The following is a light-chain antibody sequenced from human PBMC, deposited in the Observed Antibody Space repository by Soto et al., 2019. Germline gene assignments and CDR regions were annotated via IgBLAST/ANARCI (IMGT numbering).Light chain of an antibody. CDR2: DVS. CDR3: SSYTSSSTYV. Sequence: QSALTQPASVSGSPGQSLTISCTGTSSDVGNYNFVSWYQQHPGKAPKLMIYDVSSRPSGVSNRFSGSKSGNTASLTISELQAEDEADYYCSSYTSSSTYVFGTGTKLTVL. CDR1: SSDVGNYNF. V-gene: IGLV2-14*01. J-gene: IGLJ1*01.